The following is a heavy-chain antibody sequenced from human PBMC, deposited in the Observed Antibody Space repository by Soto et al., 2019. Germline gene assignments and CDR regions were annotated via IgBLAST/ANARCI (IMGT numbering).Heavy chain of an antibody. CDR2: MNPYIGNT. V-gene: IGHV1-8*02. Sequence: ASVKVSCKASGYTFTSYGISWMRQATGQGLEWMGWMNPYIGNTGYAQKFQVRVTMSRNTSISTAYMELSSLRSEDTAVYYCARGTDSSTAFDIWGQGTMVTVSS. CDR1: GYTFTSYG. J-gene: IGHJ3*02. D-gene: IGHD6-13*01. CDR3: ARGTDSSTAFDI.